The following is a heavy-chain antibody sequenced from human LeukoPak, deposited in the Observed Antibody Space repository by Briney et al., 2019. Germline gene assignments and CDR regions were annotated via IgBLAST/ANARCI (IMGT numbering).Heavy chain of an antibody. CDR1: GLTFSSYS. D-gene: IGHD3-10*01. J-gene: IGHJ4*02. V-gene: IGHV3-21*01. CDR2: TSSSSSYI. Sequence: PGGSLRLSCAASGLTFSSYSMNWVRQAPGKGLEWVSSTSSSSSYIYYSDSVKGRFTISRDNAKNSLYLQMNSLRAEDTAVYYCARERDGSGTQRGLDYWGQGTLVTVSS. CDR3: ARERDGSGTQRGLDY.